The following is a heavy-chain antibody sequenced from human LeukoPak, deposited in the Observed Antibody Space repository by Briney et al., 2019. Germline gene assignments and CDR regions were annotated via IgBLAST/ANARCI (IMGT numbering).Heavy chain of an antibody. CDR2: ASFDERNK. D-gene: IGHD6-13*01. CDR3: ARAGYTSSWFDY. Sequence: GGSLRLSCAASGFTFSSNGMNWVRQAPGKGLEWVAVASFDERNKYYADSVKGRFTISRDNSKNTLYLQMNSPRGDDTALYYCARAGYTSSWFDYWGQGTLVTVSS. CDR1: GFTFSSNG. V-gene: IGHV3-30*03. J-gene: IGHJ4*02.